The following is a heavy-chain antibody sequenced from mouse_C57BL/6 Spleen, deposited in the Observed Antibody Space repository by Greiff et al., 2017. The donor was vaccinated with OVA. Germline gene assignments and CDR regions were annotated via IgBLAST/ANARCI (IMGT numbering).Heavy chain of an antibody. CDR3: ASDYGSLGWFAY. D-gene: IGHD1-1*01. V-gene: IGHV1-72*01. Sequence: QVQLQQPGAELVKPGASVKLSCKASGYTFTSYWMHWVKQRPGRGLEWIGRIDPYSGGTKYNEKFKSKATLTVDKPSSTAYMQLSSLTSEDSAVCYCASDYGSLGWFAYWGQGTLVTVSA. CDR2: IDPYSGGT. J-gene: IGHJ3*01. CDR1: GYTFTSYW.